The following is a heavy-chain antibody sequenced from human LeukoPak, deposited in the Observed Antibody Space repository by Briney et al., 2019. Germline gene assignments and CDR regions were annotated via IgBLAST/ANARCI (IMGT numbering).Heavy chain of an antibody. CDR2: ISDRGTT. CDR1: GDSISSYY. D-gene: IGHD3-22*01. CDR3: ARGDYYDSSVQPDAFDI. V-gene: IGHV4-59*01. J-gene: IGHJ3*02. Sequence: PSETLSLTCTVSGDSISSYYWSWIRQAPGKGLEWIGYISDRGTTNYNPPLKSRVTISADTSKNQFSLRLSSVTAADTAVYYCARGDYYDSSVQPDAFDIWGQGTMVTVSS.